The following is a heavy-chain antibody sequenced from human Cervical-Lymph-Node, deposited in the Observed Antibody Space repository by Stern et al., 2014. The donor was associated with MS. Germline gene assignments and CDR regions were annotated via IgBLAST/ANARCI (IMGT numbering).Heavy chain of an antibody. Sequence: VQLVESGAEVKKPGSSVKVSCKASGGTFSSYALSWVRQAPGQGLEWMGGIIPIFGTANYAKKFQGRVTINDDESTNTSYMKLCSLRSEDTAVYYCARVFPSFYGSGGGYWGQGTLVTVSS. V-gene: IGHV1-69*01. CDR3: ARVFPSFYGSGGGY. CDR1: GGTFSSYA. D-gene: IGHD3-10*01. J-gene: IGHJ4*02. CDR2: IIPIFGTA.